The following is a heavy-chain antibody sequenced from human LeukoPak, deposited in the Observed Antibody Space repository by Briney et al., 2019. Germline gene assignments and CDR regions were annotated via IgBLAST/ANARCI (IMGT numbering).Heavy chain of an antibody. D-gene: IGHD3-22*01. Sequence: SETLSLTCTVSGGSISSSSYYWGWIRQPPGKGLEWIGSIYYSGSTYYNPSLKSRVTISVDTSKNQFSLKLSSVTAADTAVYHCASEGVGMIVSDYWGQGTLVTVSS. J-gene: IGHJ4*02. CDR3: ASEGVGMIVSDY. V-gene: IGHV4-39*07. CDR2: IYYSGST. CDR1: GGSISSSSYY.